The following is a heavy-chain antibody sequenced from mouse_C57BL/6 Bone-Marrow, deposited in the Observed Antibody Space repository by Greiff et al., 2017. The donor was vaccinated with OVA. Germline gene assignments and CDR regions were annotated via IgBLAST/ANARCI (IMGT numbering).Heavy chain of an antibody. CDR2: IYPGGGYT. CDR1: GYTFTNYW. V-gene: IGHV1-63*01. CDR3: ARAGYNPFDY. J-gene: IGHJ2*01. D-gene: IGHD1-2*01. Sequence: VQLQQSGAELVRPGTSVKMSCKASGYTFTNYWIGWAKQRPGHGLEWIGDIYPGGGYTNYNEKFKGKATLTADKSSSTAYMQFSSLTSEDSAIYYCARAGYNPFDYWGQGTTLTGSS.